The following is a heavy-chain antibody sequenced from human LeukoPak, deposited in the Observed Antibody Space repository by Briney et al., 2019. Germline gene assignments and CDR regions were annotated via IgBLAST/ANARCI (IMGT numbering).Heavy chain of an antibody. CDR2: ISYDGSNK. CDR3: ARAPVVVTPPPDY. V-gene: IGHV3-30*04. Sequence: PGRSLRLSCAASGFTFSSYAMHWVRQAPGKGLDWVAVISYDGSNKYYADSVKGRFTISRDNSKNTLYLQMNSLRAEDTAVYYCARAPVVVTPPPDYWGQGTLVTVSS. CDR1: GFTFSSYA. J-gene: IGHJ4*02. D-gene: IGHD2-21*02.